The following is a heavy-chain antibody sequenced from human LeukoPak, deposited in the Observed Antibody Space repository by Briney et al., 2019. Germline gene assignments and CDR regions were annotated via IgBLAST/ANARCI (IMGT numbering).Heavy chain of an antibody. Sequence: GGSLRLSCTASGFTFSSSAMHWVRQAPGKGLEWVAVISFDGSNKYYADSVKGRFTISRDNSKNTLYLQMNSLRAEDTAVYYCAKDSVPADYYYGMDVWGQGTTVTVSS. D-gene: IGHD2-2*01. CDR1: GFTFSSSA. J-gene: IGHJ6*02. CDR2: ISFDGSNK. V-gene: IGHV3-30-3*01. CDR3: AKDSVPADYYYGMDV.